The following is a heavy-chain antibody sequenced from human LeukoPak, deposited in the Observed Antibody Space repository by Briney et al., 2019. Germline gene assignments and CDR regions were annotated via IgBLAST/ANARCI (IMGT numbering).Heavy chain of an antibody. Sequence: PGGSLRLSCAASGFTFSDYCMSWIRQAPGKGLEWVSYISSSGSTIYYADSVKGRFTISRDNAKNSLYLQMNSLRAEDTAVYYCASGIDYGDYPPTVDYWGQGTLVTVSS. V-gene: IGHV3-11*01. CDR2: ISSSGSTI. CDR3: ASGIDYGDYPPTVDY. D-gene: IGHD4-17*01. CDR1: GFTFSDYC. J-gene: IGHJ4*02.